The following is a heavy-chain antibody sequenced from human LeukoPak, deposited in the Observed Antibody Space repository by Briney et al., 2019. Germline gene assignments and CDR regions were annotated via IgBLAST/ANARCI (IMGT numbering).Heavy chain of an antibody. J-gene: IGHJ4*02. Sequence: TSSETLSLTCAVYGGSFSGYYWSWIRQPPGKGLEWIGEINHSGSTNYNPSLKSRVTISVDKSKNQFSLKLSSVTAADTAVYYCARLGDLYYYDSSGYYYDGYFDYWGQGTLVTVSS. D-gene: IGHD3-22*01. CDR3: ARLGDLYYYDSSGYYYDGYFDY. V-gene: IGHV4-34*01. CDR2: INHSGST. CDR1: GGSFSGYY.